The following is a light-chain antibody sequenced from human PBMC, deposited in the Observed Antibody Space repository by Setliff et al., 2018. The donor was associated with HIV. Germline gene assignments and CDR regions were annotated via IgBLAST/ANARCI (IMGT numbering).Light chain of an antibody. CDR3: CSYAGSYKG. Sequence: QSALTQPRSVSGSPGQSVTISCTGTSSDFGGYNYVSWYQQHPGKAPKLMIYDVSKRPSGVPDRFSGSKSGNTASLTISGLQAEDEADYYCCSYAGSYKGFGTGTKGTVL. CDR1: SSDFGGYNY. V-gene: IGLV2-11*01. J-gene: IGLJ1*01. CDR2: DVS.